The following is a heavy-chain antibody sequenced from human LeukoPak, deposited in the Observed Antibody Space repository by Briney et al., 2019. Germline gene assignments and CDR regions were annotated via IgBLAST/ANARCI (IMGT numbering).Heavy chain of an antibody. CDR2: VYTSGST. V-gene: IGHV4-4*07. CDR1: GASITTYY. CDR3: ARLTTGTTTAFYI. Sequence: SVTLSLTCTVSGASITTYYWTWIRQPAGKGLEWIGRVYTSGSTHYNPSLKTRLTMSVDTSKNQFSLKLSSVTAADTAVYYCARLTTGTTTAFYIWVQGTMVTVSS. J-gene: IGHJ3*02. D-gene: IGHD1-1*01.